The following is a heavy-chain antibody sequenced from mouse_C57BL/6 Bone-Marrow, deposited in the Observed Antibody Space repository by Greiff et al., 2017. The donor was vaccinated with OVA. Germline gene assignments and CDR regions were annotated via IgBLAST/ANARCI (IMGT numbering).Heavy chain of an antibody. CDR1: GYSFTSYY. J-gene: IGHJ3*01. V-gene: IGHV1-66*01. CDR3: ARSGFAY. CDR2: IYPGSGNT. Sequence: VKLQESGPELVKPGASVKISCKASGYSFTSYYIHWVKQRHGQGLEWIGWIYPGSGNTKYNEKFKGKATLTADTSSSTAYMQLSSLTSEDSAVYYCARSGFAYWGQGTLVTVSA.